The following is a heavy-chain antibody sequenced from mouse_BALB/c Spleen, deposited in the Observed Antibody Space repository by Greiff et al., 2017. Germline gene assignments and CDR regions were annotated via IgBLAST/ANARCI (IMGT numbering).Heavy chain of an antibody. CDR2: ISSGGST. CDR3: ARGRGYYPYARDY. J-gene: IGHJ4*01. D-gene: IGHD2-3*01. CDR1: GFTFSSYA. V-gene: IGHV5-6-5*01. Sequence: EVMLVESGGGLVKPGGSLKLSCAASGFTFSSYAMSWVRQTPEKRLEWVASISSGGSTYYPDSVKGRFTISRDNARNILYLQMSSLRSEDTAMYYCARGRGYYPYARDYWGQGTSVTVSS.